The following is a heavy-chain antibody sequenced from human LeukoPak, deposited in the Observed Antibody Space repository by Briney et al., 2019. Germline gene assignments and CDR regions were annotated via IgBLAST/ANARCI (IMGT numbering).Heavy chain of an antibody. J-gene: IGHJ4*02. V-gene: IGHV3-48*03. Sequence: GGSLRLSCAASGFTFSSYEMNWVRQAPGKGLEWISYISSSGSTIYYADSVKGRFTISRDNAKNSLYLQMNSLRAEDTAVYYCARAMIAADYWGQGTLVTVSS. CDR1: GFTFSSYE. D-gene: IGHD2-15*01. CDR3: ARAMIAADY. CDR2: ISSSGSTI.